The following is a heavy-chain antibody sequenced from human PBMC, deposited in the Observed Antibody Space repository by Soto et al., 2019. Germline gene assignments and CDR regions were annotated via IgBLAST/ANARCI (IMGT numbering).Heavy chain of an antibody. V-gene: IGHV1-18*01. CDR2: ISAYNGNT. CDR3: ARDWDSSSSVYFDY. D-gene: IGHD6-6*01. J-gene: IGHJ4*02. Sequence: ASVKVSCKASGYTFTSYGISWVRQAPGQGLEWMGWISAYNGNTNYAQKLQGRVTMTTDTSTSTAYMELRSLRSDDTAVYYCARDWDSSSSVYFDYWGQGALVTVSS. CDR1: GYTFTSYG.